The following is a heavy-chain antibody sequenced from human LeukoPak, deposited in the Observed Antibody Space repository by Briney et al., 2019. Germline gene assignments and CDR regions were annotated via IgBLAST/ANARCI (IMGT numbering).Heavy chain of an antibody. D-gene: IGHD4-17*01. CDR3: AKDSTVTTNYYFDY. J-gene: IGHJ4*02. CDR1: GFTFDDYA. V-gene: IGHV3-9*01. CDR2: ISWNSGSI. Sequence: GGSLRLSCAASGFTFDDYAMHWVRQAPGKGLGWVSGISWNSGSIGYADSVKGRFTISRDNAKNSLYLQMNSLRAEDTALYYCAKDSTVTTNYYFDYWGQGTLVTVSS.